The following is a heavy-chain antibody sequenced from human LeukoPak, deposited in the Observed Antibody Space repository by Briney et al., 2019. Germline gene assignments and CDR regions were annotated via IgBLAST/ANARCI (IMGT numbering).Heavy chain of an antibody. D-gene: IGHD3-9*01. CDR1: GGSFSGYY. Sequence: SETLSLTCAVYGGSFSGYYWSWIRQPPGKGLEWIGEINHSGSTNYNPSLKSRVTISVDTSKNQFSLKLSSVTAADTAVYYCARGAPQLRYFDWTSNWFDPWGQGTLVTVSS. CDR2: INHSGST. J-gene: IGHJ5*02. V-gene: IGHV4-34*01. CDR3: ARGAPQLRYFDWTSNWFDP.